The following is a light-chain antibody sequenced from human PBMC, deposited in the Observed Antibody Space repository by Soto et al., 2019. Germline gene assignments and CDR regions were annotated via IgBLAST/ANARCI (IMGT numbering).Light chain of an antibody. V-gene: IGLV2-8*01. CDR1: SSDVGGYNY. J-gene: IGLJ2*01. CDR3: SSYAGNNNLV. Sequence: QSALTQPPSASGSPGQSVTISCTGTSSDVGGYNYVSWYQQHPGKAPKFMIYEVSKRPSGVPYRFSGSKSGNTASLTVSGLQAEDEADYYCSSYAGNNNLVFGGGTKVTVL. CDR2: EVS.